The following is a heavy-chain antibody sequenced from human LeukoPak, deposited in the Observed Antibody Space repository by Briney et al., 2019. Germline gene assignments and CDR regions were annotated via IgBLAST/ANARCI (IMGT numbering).Heavy chain of an antibody. V-gene: IGHV4-34*01. Sequence: PSETLSLTCAVYGGSFSGYYWSWIRQPPGEGLEWIGEINHSGSTNYNPSLKSRVTISVDTSKNQFSLKLSSVTAADTAVYYCARSRYNWFDPWGQGTLVTVSS. CDR1: GGSFSGYY. CDR2: INHSGST. CDR3: ARSRYNWFDP. J-gene: IGHJ5*02.